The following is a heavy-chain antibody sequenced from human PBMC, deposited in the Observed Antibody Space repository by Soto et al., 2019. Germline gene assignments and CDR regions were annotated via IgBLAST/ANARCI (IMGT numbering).Heavy chain of an antibody. CDR3: ARLEWLSLAAWFDP. Sequence: GESLKISCKGSGYSFTNYWIGWVRQMPGKGLEWMGMIYPDDSDTKYSPSFQGQVTFSADKSINTAYLQWSSLKAPDTAIYYCARLEWLSLAAWFDPWGQGTLVTVSS. J-gene: IGHJ5*02. CDR1: GYSFTNYW. CDR2: IYPDDSDT. V-gene: IGHV5-51*01. D-gene: IGHD3-3*01.